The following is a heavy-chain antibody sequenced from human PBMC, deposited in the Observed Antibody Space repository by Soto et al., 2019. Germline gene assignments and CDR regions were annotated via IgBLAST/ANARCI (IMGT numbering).Heavy chain of an antibody. V-gene: IGHV3-43*01. Sequence: GGSLRLSCAASGFTFDDYTMHWVRQAPGKGLEWVSLISWDGGSTYYADSVKGRFTISRDDSKNSLYMQMNSLRTEDTALYYCAKDRGGGGYYDGYYYGMDVWGQGTTVTVSS. D-gene: IGHD3-22*01. CDR2: ISWDGGST. CDR1: GFTFDDYT. J-gene: IGHJ6*02. CDR3: AKDRGGGGYYDGYYYGMDV.